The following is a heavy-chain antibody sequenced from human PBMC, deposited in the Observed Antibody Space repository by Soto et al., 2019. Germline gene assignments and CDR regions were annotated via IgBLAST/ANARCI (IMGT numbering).Heavy chain of an antibody. Sequence: GASVKVSCKASGYTFTSYGISWVRQAPGQGLEWMGWISAYNGNTNYAQKLQGRVTMTTDTSTSTAYMELRSLRSDDTAVYYCATEWPSPYNWKVHWFDPWGQGTLVTVSS. D-gene: IGHD1-1*01. CDR1: GYTFTSYG. V-gene: IGHV1-18*01. J-gene: IGHJ5*02. CDR2: ISAYNGNT. CDR3: ATEWPSPYNWKVHWFDP.